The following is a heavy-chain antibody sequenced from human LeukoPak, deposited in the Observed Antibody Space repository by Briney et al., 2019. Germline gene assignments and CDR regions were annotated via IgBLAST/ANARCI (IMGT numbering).Heavy chain of an antibody. J-gene: IGHJ4*02. CDR1: GYTFTGYD. D-gene: IGHD6-13*01. Sequence: ASVKVSCKASGYTFTGYDINWVRQATGQGLEWMGWMNPNSGNTGYAQKFQGRVTMTSNTSISTAYMELSGLTSEDTAVYYCARGLRREQQLLRAFDSWGQGTLVTVSS. CDR2: MNPNSGNT. V-gene: IGHV1-8*01. CDR3: ARGLRREQQLLRAFDS.